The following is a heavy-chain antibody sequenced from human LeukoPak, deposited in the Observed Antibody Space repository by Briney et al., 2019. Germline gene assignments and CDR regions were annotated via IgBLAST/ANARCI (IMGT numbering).Heavy chain of an antibody. CDR2: IYVTGT. CDR3: ARHIGGGIEDMDV. Sequence: SETLSLTCTVSGGSIGTYYWSWLRQSPGKGLEWIRYIYVTGTRYNPYLQSRVTISVDRSRNQFFLKMSSVTAADTAVYYCARHIGGGIEDMDVWGKGTKVIVSS. D-gene: IGHD3-16*02. V-gene: IGHV4-59*08. CDR1: GGSIGTYY. J-gene: IGHJ6*03.